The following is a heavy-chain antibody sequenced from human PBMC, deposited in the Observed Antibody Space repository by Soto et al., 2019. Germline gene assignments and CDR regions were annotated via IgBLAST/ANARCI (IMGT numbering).Heavy chain of an antibody. CDR2: INHSGST. D-gene: IGHD3-22*01. V-gene: IGHV4-34*01. CDR1: GGSFSGYY. Sequence: SETLSLTCAVYGGSFSGYYWSWIRQPPGKGLEWIGEINHSGSTNYNPSLKSRVTISVDTSKNQFSLRLSSVTAADTAVYYCASLGYYDSSGYNHYYYYGMDVWGQGTTVTVSS. J-gene: IGHJ6*02. CDR3: ASLGYYDSSGYNHYYYYGMDV.